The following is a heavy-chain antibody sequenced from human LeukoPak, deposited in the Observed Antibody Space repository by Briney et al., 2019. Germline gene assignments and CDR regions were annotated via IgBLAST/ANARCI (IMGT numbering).Heavy chain of an antibody. D-gene: IGHD2-2*01. CDR1: GFTFSSYW. CDR3: ARDLGCSSTSCRRTLDY. Sequence: PGGSLRLSCAASGFTFSSYWMSWARQAPGKGLEWVANIKEDGSEKYYVDSVKGRFTISRDNAKNSLYLQMNSLRAEDTAVYYCARDLGCSSTSCRRTLDYWGHGTLVTVSS. V-gene: IGHV3-7*01. J-gene: IGHJ4*01. CDR2: IKEDGSEK.